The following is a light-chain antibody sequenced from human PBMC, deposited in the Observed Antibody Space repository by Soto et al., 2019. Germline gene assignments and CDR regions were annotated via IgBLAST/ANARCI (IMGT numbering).Light chain of an antibody. CDR1: SSDVGGYNY. J-gene: IGLJ1*01. CDR3: FSYSSSSTYV. CDR2: EVS. Sequence: QSALTQPPSASGSPGQSVTISCTGTSSDVGGYNYVSWYQQHPGKAPKLMIYEVSQRPSGVSDRFSGSKSGNTASLTISGLQAEDEAVYKCFSYSSSSTYVFGTVTKVSVL. V-gene: IGLV2-8*01.